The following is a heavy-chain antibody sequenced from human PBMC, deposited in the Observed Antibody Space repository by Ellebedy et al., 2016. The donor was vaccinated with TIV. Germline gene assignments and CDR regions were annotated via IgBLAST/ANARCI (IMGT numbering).Heavy chain of an antibody. CDR3: ATLRYSSSWYDA. V-gene: IGHV3-30-3*01. CDR1: GFTFSSYA. CDR2: ISYDGSNK. D-gene: IGHD6-13*01. J-gene: IGHJ5*02. Sequence: GGSLRLXXAASGFTFSSYAMHWVRQAPGKGLEWVAVISYDGSNKYYADSVKGRFTISRDNSKNTLYLQMNSLRAEDTAVYYCATLRYSSSWYDAWGQGTLVTVSS.